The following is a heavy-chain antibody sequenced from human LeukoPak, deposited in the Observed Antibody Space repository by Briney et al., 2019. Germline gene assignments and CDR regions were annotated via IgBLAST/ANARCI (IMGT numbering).Heavy chain of an antibody. CDR1: GGSFSGYY. Sequence: SETLSLTCEVYGGSFSGYYWSWIRQPPGKGLEWIGEINHSGSTNYDPSLKSRVTMSVDTSKNQFFLKLSSVTAADTAVYCCARGLDCSNTSCYGPVDYWGQGTLVTVSS. V-gene: IGHV4-34*01. D-gene: IGHD2-2*01. CDR2: INHSGST. J-gene: IGHJ4*02. CDR3: ARGLDCSNTSCYGPVDY.